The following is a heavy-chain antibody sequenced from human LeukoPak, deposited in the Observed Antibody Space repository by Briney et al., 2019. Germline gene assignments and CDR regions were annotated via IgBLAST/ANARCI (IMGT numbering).Heavy chain of an antibody. Sequence: PGGSLRLSCAASGSTFSSYGMSWVRQAPGKGLEWVSAISGSGGSTYYADSVKGRFTISRDNSKNTLYLQMNSLRAEDTAVYYCAKGGEWLVASAYYYYYMDVWGKGTTVTISS. CDR3: AKGGEWLVASAYYYYYMDV. CDR2: ISGSGGST. V-gene: IGHV3-23*01. D-gene: IGHD6-19*01. CDR1: GSTFSSYG. J-gene: IGHJ6*03.